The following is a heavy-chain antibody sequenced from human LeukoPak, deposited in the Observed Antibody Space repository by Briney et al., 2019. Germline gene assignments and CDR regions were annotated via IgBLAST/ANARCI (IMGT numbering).Heavy chain of an antibody. J-gene: IGHJ6*02. CDR3: ASYSSSSIGWDYYYYYYGMDV. CDR1: GYTFTSYY. CDR2: INPSGGST. Sequence: ASVKVSCTASGYTFTSYYMHWVRQAPGQGLEWMGIINPSGGSTSYAQKFQGRVTMTRDTSTSTVYMELSSLRSEDTAVYYCASYSSSSIGWDYYYYYYGMDVWXQGTTVTVSS. V-gene: IGHV1-46*01. D-gene: IGHD6-6*01.